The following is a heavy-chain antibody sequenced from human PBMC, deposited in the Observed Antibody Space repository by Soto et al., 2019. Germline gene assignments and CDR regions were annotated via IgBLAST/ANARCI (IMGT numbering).Heavy chain of an antibody. CDR1: GGSISSGGYY. CDR2: IYYSGST. V-gene: IGHV4-31*03. D-gene: IGHD2-2*01. CDR3: VRDRRYCSSTSCPSPNRPYYFDY. J-gene: IGHJ4*02. Sequence: QVQLQESGPGLVKPSQTLSLTCTVSGGSISSGGYYWSWIRQHPGKGLEWIGYIYYSGSTYYNPSLKSRVTISVDTSKNQFSLKLSSVTAADTAVYYCVRDRRYCSSTSCPSPNRPYYFDYWGQGTLVTVSS.